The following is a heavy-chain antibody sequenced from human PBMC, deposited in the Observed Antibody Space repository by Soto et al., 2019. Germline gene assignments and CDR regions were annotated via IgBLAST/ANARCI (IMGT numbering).Heavy chain of an antibody. J-gene: IGHJ5*02. CDR1: GYTFHDYP. Sequence: QVQLVQSEAEVKEPGASVKVSCKASGYTFHDYPISWVRQAPGQGLEWMGCINPYIAYAQSALNLRGRFSLTADTSQNMAYMEVRNPSADDTAVYFWARNSSALYGGLDPWGQGTLGTVSS. CDR2: INPYIAYA. V-gene: IGHV1-18*04. D-gene: IGHD3-22*01. CDR3: ARNSSALYGGLDP.